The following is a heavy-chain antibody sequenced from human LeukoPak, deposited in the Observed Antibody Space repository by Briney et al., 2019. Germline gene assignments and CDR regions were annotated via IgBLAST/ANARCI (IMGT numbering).Heavy chain of an antibody. D-gene: IGHD1-1*01. CDR1: GFTFSNHW. Sequence: PGGSLRLSCGASGFTFSNHWMSWVRQAPGRGLEWVANIKEDGSERYYVASVEGRLTISRDNAKYSLYLQMNSLRAEDTAVYYCARGGGRGSDYWGQGTLVTVSS. CDR2: IKEDGSER. V-gene: IGHV3-7*05. CDR3: ARGGGRGSDY. J-gene: IGHJ4*02.